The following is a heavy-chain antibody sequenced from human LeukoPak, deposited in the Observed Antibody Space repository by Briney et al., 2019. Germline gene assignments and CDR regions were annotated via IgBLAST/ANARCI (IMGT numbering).Heavy chain of an antibody. CDR3: ARQVWVVPAAMGWFDP. V-gene: IGHV4-39*01. Sequence: SETLSLTCTVSGGSISSSSYYWGWIRQPPGKGLEWIGSIYYSGSTYYNPSLKSRVTISVDTSKNQFSLKLSSVTAADTAVYYCARQVWVVPAAMGWFDPWGQGTLVTVSS. D-gene: IGHD2-2*01. J-gene: IGHJ5*02. CDR2: IYYSGST. CDR1: GGSISSSSYY.